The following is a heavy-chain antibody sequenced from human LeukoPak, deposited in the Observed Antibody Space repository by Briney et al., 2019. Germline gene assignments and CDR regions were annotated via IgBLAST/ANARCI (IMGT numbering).Heavy chain of an antibody. CDR1: GFTLNSYT. CDR3: AREVAYCAGDCSPA. CDR2: ISVSSTYM. V-gene: IGHV3-21*06. Sequence: GGSLRLSCAASGFTLNSYTMNWVRQPPGKGLEWVSSISVSSTYMYYADSVKGRFTISRDNAKNTVYPQMNSLRAEDTAVYYCAREVAYCAGDCSPAWGQGTLVTVSS. J-gene: IGHJ5*02. D-gene: IGHD2-21*02.